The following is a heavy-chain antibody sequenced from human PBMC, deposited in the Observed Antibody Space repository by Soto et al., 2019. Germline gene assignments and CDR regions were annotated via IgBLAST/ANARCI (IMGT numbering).Heavy chain of an antibody. Sequence: PGGSLRLSCAASGFTFSSYGMHWVRQAPGKGLEWVAVIWYDGSNKYYADSVKGRFTISRDNSKNTLYLQMNSLRAEDTAVYYCARARLELELRSWGQGTLVTVSS. CDR3: ARARLELELRS. CDR2: IWYDGSNK. D-gene: IGHD1-7*01. V-gene: IGHV3-33*01. J-gene: IGHJ4*02. CDR1: GFTFSSYG.